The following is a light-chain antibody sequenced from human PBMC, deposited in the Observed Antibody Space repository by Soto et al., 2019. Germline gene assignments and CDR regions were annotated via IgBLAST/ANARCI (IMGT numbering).Light chain of an antibody. CDR3: QQYYLWGLS. Sequence: TVLTQSPATLSLSPGERATLSCKASQSIGNSLGWFQQKPGQAPRLLIDDAFNRATGIPARFTGSGSGTQFSLTISSLQSEDSAVYYCQQYYLWGLSFGGGTKVEI. J-gene: IGKJ4*01. CDR2: DAF. CDR1: QSIGNS. V-gene: IGKV3-11*01.